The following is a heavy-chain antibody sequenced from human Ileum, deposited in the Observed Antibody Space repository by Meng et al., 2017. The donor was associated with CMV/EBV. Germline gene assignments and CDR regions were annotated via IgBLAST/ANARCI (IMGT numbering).Heavy chain of an antibody. J-gene: IGHJ5*02. D-gene: IGHD6-19*01. CDR2: IFYTGTT. V-gene: IGHV4-31*03. CDR1: GDSIISGYY. CDR3: AKDSLVAATGVNWFDA. Sequence: SETLSLTGTVSGDSIISGYYWSWIRQSPGKGLEWIGSIFYTGTTYYNPSLKSRLTMSVDTSQNQMSLQLSSVTAADTAVYYCAKDSLVAATGVNWFDAWGQGTLVTVSS.